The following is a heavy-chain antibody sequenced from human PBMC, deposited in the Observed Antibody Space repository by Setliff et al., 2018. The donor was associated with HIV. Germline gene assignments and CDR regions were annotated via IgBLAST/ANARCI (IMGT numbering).Heavy chain of an antibody. Sequence: ASVKVSCKASGYSFSSYGISWVRQAPGQGLEWMAWSSGYNGNTQYAQKFRGRVTMTAETSTSTASMELRSLRSEDTAVYYCATAGTYYYGSGSYHVSGYWGQGTLVTVSP. CDR3: ATAGTYYYGSGSYHVSGY. CDR1: GYSFSSYG. J-gene: IGHJ4*02. V-gene: IGHV1-18*01. D-gene: IGHD3-10*01. CDR2: SSGYNGNT.